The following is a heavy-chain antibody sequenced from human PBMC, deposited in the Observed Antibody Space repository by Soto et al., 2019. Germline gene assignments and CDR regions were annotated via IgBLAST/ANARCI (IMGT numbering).Heavy chain of an antibody. CDR3: ARAGDSPPRGALDI. J-gene: IGHJ3*02. CDR2: IYSGGNT. CDR1: GFTVSSNY. D-gene: IGHD3-16*01. Sequence: GGSLRLSCAASGFTVSSNYMSWVRQAPGKGLEWVSVIYSGGNTYYADSGKGRFTISRDSSKNTLYLQMNSLRAEDTAVYYCARAGDSPPRGALDIWGQGTMVTVSS. V-gene: IGHV3-53*01.